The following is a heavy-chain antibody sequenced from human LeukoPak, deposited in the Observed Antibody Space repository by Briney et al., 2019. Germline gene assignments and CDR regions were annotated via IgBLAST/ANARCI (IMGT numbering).Heavy chain of an antibody. CDR2: IWYDGSNK. V-gene: IGHV3-33*01. J-gene: IGHJ4*02. D-gene: IGHD4-17*01. CDR1: GFTFSNYG. CDR3: ARDEGVMTTVSWGFGY. Sequence: GRSLRLSCAASGFTFSNYGMYWVRQAPGKGLEWVAAIWYDGSNKDYADSVKSRFTISRDNSKNTLYLQMHSLRAEDTAVYYCARDEGVMTTVSWGFGYWGQGTLVTVSS.